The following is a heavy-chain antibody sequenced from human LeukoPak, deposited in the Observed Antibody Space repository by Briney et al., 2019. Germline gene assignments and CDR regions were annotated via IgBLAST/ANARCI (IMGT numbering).Heavy chain of an antibody. CDR2: INHSGST. D-gene: IGHD3-22*01. CDR1: GGSFSGYY. V-gene: IGHV4-34*01. Sequence: PSETLSLTCAVYGGSFSGYYWSWIRQPPGKGQEWIGEINHSGSTNYNPSLKSRVTISVDTSKSQFSLKLSSVTAADTTVYYCARGRKYPNYYDSSGYYPHWGQGTLVTVSS. J-gene: IGHJ4*02. CDR3: ARGRKYPNYYDSSGYYPH.